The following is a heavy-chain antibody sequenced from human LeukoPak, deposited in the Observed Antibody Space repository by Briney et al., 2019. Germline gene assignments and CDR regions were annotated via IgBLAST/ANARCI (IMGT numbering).Heavy chain of an antibody. V-gene: IGHV1-46*01. J-gene: IGHJ4*02. D-gene: IGHD1-26*01. CDR3: AREPHLVGAHFDY. Sequence: ASVKVSCKASGYTFTSYYMHWVRQAPGQGLEWMGIINPSGGSTSYAQKFQGRVTMTTDTSTSTAYMELRSLRSDDTAVYYCAREPHLVGAHFDYWGQGTLVTVSS. CDR1: GYTFTSYY. CDR2: INPSGGST.